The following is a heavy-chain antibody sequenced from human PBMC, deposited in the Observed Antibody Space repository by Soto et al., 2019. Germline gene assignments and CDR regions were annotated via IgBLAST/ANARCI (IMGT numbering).Heavy chain of an antibody. D-gene: IGHD3-22*01. CDR2: ISYDGDNK. CDR3: ARDGFLTLIVEFAY. V-gene: IGHV3-30-3*01. Sequence: QVQLVESGGGVVQPGRSLRLSCAASGFTINNYAIHWVRQAPGKGLGWVAVISYDGDNKYYADSVKGRFTISRDNSNNTMYLQMNSLGVEDTSVYYCARDGFLTLIVEFAYWGQGTLVTVSS. CDR1: GFTINNYA. J-gene: IGHJ4*02.